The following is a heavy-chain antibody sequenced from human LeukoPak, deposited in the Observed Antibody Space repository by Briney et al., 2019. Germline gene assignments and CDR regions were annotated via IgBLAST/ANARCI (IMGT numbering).Heavy chain of an antibody. Sequence: SETLSLTCTASGGSISSYYWSWIRQPPGKGLEWIGYIYYSGSTNYNPSLKSRVTISVDTSKNQFSLKLSSVTAADTAVYYCARQISSAFDIWGQGTMVTVSS. V-gene: IGHV4-59*08. CDR1: GGSISSYY. J-gene: IGHJ3*02. CDR2: IYYSGST. D-gene: IGHD3-3*02. CDR3: ARQISSAFDI.